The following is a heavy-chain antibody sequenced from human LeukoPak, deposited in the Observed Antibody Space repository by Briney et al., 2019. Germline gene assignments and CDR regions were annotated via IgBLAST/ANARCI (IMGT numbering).Heavy chain of an antibody. V-gene: IGHV1-2*02. CDR1: GYTFTNYG. CDR2: INPNSGGT. CDR3: AREGGSPIAAAGPHYYYYYYMDV. Sequence: GASVKVSCKASGYTFTNYGVSWVRQAPGQGLEWMGWINPNSGGTNYAQKFQGRVTMTRDTSISTAYMELSRLRSDDTAVYYCAREGGSPIAAAGPHYYYYYYMDVWGKGTTVTVSS. J-gene: IGHJ6*03. D-gene: IGHD6-13*01.